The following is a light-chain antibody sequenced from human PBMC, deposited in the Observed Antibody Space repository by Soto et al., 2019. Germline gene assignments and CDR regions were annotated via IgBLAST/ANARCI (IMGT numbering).Light chain of an antibody. V-gene: IGKV3-11*01. CDR1: QSVSNH. CDR2: DAS. J-gene: IGKJ5*01. Sequence: EIVLTQSPATLSLSPGERATLSCRASQSVSNHLHWYQQKPGQAPRLLIFDASNRATRIPPRFSGSGSATDFTLTISSLEPEDFALYYCQHRSIWPVSFGQGTRLEVK. CDR3: QHRSIWPVS.